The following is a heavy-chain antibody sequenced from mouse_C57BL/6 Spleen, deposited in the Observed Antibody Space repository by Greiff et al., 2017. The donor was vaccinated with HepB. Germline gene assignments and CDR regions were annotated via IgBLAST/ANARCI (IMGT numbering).Heavy chain of an antibody. CDR2: IDPETGGT. J-gene: IGHJ3*01. V-gene: IGHV1-15*01. CDR1: GYTFTDYE. CDR3: TRGGVYYDYDGGVWFAY. Sequence: VKLVESGAELVRPGASVTLSCKASGYTFTDYEMHWVKQTPVHGLEWIGAIDPETGGTAYNQKFKGKAILTADKSSSTAYMELRSLTSEDSAVYYCTRGGVYYDYDGGVWFAYWGQGTLVTVSA. D-gene: IGHD2-4*01.